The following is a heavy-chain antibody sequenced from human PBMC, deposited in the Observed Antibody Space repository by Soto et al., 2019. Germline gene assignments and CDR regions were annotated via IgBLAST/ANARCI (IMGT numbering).Heavy chain of an antibody. CDR1: GFTFSSYS. CDR3: ASLYSSSWYILDAFDI. D-gene: IGHD6-13*01. Sequence: GGSLRLSCAASGFTFSSYSMNWVRQAPGKGLEWVSTISNSSSYIYYADSVKGRFTISRDNAKNSLYLQMNSLRAEDTAVYYCASLYSSSWYILDAFDIWGQGTMVTVSS. J-gene: IGHJ3*02. CDR2: ISNSSSYI. V-gene: IGHV3-21*01.